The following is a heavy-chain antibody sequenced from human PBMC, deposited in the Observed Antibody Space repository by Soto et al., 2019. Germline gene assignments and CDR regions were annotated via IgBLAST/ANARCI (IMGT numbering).Heavy chain of an antibody. CDR3: ARGWDGSGSSRVDP. CDR2: MYYSGSF. J-gene: IGHJ5*02. Sequence: SETLSLTCTVSGGSISGGGSYWIWIRQRPGKGLEWIGYMYYSGSFYYNPSLEGRVMISSDTSKNQFSLSVSSVTAADTAVYYCARGWDGSGSSRVDPWGQGILVTVSS. V-gene: IGHV4-31*03. D-gene: IGHD3-10*01. CDR1: GGSISGGGSY.